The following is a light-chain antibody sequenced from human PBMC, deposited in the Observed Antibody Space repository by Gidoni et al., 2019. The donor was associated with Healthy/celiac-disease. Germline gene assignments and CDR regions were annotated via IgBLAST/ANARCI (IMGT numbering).Light chain of an antibody. CDR1: SSNIGSNT. CDR2: SHN. J-gene: IGLJ2*01. CDR3: AAWDDSLNGPVV. V-gene: IGLV1-44*01. Sequence: QSVLSQPPSASGTPGQRVTISCSGSSSNIGSNTVNWYQQLPGTAPKLLIYSHNPRPSGVPDRFSGSKSGTSASLAISGLQSEDEADYYCAAWDDSLNGPVVFGGGTKLTVL.